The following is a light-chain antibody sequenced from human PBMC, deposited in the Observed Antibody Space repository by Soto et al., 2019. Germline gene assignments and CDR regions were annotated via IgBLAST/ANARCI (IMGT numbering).Light chain of an antibody. Sequence: QSVLTQPPSASGTPGQRVTISCSGSSSNIGSNTVNWYQQLPGTAPKLLIYSSSQRPSGVPDRFSGSKSGTSASLAISGLHSEDEADYFCAAWDDSLNGPVFGGGTKLTVL. CDR3: AAWDDSLNGPV. CDR2: SSS. CDR1: SSNIGSNT. J-gene: IGLJ2*01. V-gene: IGLV1-44*01.